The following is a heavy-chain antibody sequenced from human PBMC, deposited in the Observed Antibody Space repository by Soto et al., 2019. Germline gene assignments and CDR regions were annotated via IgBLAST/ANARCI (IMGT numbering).Heavy chain of an antibody. J-gene: IGHJ6*02. CDR1: RGSISSGGYY. CDR3: AREGRLSSGWYEGYYYYGMDV. CDR2: IYYSGST. V-gene: IGHV4-31*03. Sequence: LSLTCTVSRGSISSGGYYWSWIRQHPGKGLVWIGYIYYSGSTYYNPSLKSRVTISVDTSKNQFSLKLSSVTAADTAVYYCAREGRLSSGWYEGYYYYGMDVWGQGTTVTVSS. D-gene: IGHD6-19*01.